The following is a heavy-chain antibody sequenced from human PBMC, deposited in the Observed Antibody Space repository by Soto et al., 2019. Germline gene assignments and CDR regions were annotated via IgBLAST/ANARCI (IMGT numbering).Heavy chain of an antibody. J-gene: IGHJ2*01. CDR1: GDTFNKYT. D-gene: IGHD5-12*01. CDR2: IIPIYGTA. CDR3: ARDGHGYNYWYFDL. Sequence: QVQLVQSGAEVREPGSSVKVSCKVSGDTFNKYTINWVRQAPGQGLEWMAGIIPIYGTANYALKFHDRIKVTADESTATAYMELNSLTSEDTAIYYCARDGHGYNYWYFDLWGRGTLSTVSS. V-gene: IGHV1-69*01.